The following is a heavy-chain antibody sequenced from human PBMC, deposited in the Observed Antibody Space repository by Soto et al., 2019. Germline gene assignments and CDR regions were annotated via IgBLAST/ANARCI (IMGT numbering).Heavy chain of an antibody. D-gene: IGHD3-16*02. CDR1: GFTLSMSA. CDR2: ISDSGDRT. CDR3: AKDRGIIVKAGDAFDV. V-gene: IGHV3-23*01. Sequence: EVQLMESGGGLVQPGGSLRLSCASSGFTLSMSAVNWVRQAPGKGLEWVSYISDSGDRTYYADSVKGRFTIPRDRSKNTVSLQMDSLRAEDTAVYYCAKDRGIIVKAGDAFDVWGQGTKVTVSS. J-gene: IGHJ3*01.